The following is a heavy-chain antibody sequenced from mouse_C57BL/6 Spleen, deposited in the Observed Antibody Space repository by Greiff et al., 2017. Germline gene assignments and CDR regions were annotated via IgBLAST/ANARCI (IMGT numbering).Heavy chain of an antibody. J-gene: IGHJ2*01. CDR2: INPYNGGT. CDR3: ARGSNLSVYFDY. Sequence: EVKLMESGPVLVKPGASVKMSCKASGYTFTDYYMNWVKQSHGKSLEWIGVINPYNGGTSYNQKFKGKATLTVDKSSSTAYMELNSLTSEDSAVYYCARGSNLSVYFDYWGQGTTLTVSS. D-gene: IGHD2-5*01. V-gene: IGHV1-19*01. CDR1: GYTFTDYY.